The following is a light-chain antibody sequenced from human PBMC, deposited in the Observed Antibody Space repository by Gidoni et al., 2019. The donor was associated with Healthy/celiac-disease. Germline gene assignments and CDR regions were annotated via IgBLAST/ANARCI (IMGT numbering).Light chain of an antibody. CDR3: QQSYNTPRT. CDR1: QSISNY. J-gene: IGKJ4*01. V-gene: IGKV1-39*01. Sequence: DIQMTQSPSSLSASVGDRVTITCRASQSISNYLNWYQQKPGKAPKLLIYAASSLHSGVPSRFSGSGSGTDFTLTISSLQPEDFAAYYCQQSYNTPRTFGGGTKVEIK. CDR2: AAS.